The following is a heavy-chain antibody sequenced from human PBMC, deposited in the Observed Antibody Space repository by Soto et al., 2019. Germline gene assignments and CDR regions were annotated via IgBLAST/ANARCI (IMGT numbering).Heavy chain of an antibody. D-gene: IGHD3-16*01. J-gene: IGHJ4*02. CDR3: AKDRLAGGFDY. CDR2: VSATAGTT. Sequence: VGSLRLSCAASGFTFSSYAMLWVRQAPGKGLEWVSLVSATAGTTYYTDSVKGRFTISRDNSRNTVYLQMNSLRADDTAVYYCAKDRLAGGFDYWGQGTLVTFSS. CDR1: GFTFSSYA. V-gene: IGHV3-23*01.